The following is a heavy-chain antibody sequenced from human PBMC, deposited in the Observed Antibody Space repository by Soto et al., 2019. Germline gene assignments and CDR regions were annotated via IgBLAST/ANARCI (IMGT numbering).Heavy chain of an antibody. CDR1: GGSISSGGYY. V-gene: IGHV4-31*03. CDR3: ARGVLH. CDR2: ISYSGST. J-gene: IGHJ4*01. Sequence: QVQLQESGPGLVQPSQTLSLTCTVSGGSISSGGYYWIWIRQHPGTGLEWIWPISYSGSTYYNTSLKSRVTISVDTSRNQFSLIVNSVTAADTAVYYWARGVLHWGQGTLVTVSS.